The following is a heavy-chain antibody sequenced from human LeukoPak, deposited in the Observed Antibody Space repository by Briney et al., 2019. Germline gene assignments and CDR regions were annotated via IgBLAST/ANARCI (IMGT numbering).Heavy chain of an antibody. CDR1: GFTFSSYA. CDR3: ARDRRMGSRYFDCSNFDY. Sequence: RSLRLPCAASGFTFSSYAMHWVRQAPGKGLEWVAVISYDGSNKYYADSVKGRFTISRDNSKNTLYLQMNSLRAEDTAVYYCARDRRMGSRYFDCSNFDYWGQGTLVTVSS. CDR2: ISYDGSNK. D-gene: IGHD3-9*01. V-gene: IGHV3-30-3*01. J-gene: IGHJ4*02.